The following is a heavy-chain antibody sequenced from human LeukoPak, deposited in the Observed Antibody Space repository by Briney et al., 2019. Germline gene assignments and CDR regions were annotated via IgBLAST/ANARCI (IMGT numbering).Heavy chain of an antibody. CDR2: INPNSGGT. CDR1: GYTFTGYY. Sequence: ASVKVSCKASGYTFTGYYMHWVRQAPGQGLEWMGWINPNSGGTNYAQKFQGRVTMTRDTSISTAYMELNRLRSDDTAVYYCARSLYGDPNWFDPWGQGTLVTVSS. J-gene: IGHJ5*02. CDR3: ARSLYGDPNWFDP. D-gene: IGHD4-17*01. V-gene: IGHV1-2*02.